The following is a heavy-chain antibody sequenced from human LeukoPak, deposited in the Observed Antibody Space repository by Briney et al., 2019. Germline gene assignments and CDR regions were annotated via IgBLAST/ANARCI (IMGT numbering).Heavy chain of an antibody. V-gene: IGHV4-38-2*01. CDR1: GYSVSISYY. J-gene: IGHJ6*03. Sequence: SETLSLTCAVSGYSVSISYYWGWIRQPPGKGLEWIGNIYHSGDTYYNPSLRSRVAMSVDTSKNQFSLRPSSVTAADTARYYCARHAVAYSNPDNKYYYMDVWGKGTTVTVSS. CDR2: IYHSGDT. CDR3: ARHAVAYSNPDNKYYYMDV. D-gene: IGHD4-11*01.